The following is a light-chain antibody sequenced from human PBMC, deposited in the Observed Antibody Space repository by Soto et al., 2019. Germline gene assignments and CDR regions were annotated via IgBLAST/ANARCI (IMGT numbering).Light chain of an antibody. CDR2: EVS. CDR1: SGDVGGHNF. J-gene: IGLJ3*02. Sequence: QSALTQPPSASGSPGQSVTISCTGTSGDVGGHNFVSWYQFHPGKAPKLIIYEVSKRPSGVPNRFSGSKSDNTASLTVSGLQAEDEADYFCSSYAGTNKVFGGGTKVT. V-gene: IGLV2-8*01. CDR3: SSYAGTNKV.